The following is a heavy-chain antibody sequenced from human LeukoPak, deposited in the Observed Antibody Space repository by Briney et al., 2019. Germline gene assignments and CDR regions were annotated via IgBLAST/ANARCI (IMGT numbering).Heavy chain of an antibody. CDR3: AREFQDSSGYYYEFDAFDI. V-gene: IGHV1-3*03. CDR1: GYTFTIYY. D-gene: IGHD3-22*01. J-gene: IGHJ3*02. Sequence: ASVKVSCKASGYTFTIYYIHWVRQAPGQRLEWMGWINAGNGNTKYSQEFQGRVTITRDTSASTAYMELSSLRSEDMAVYYCAREFQDSSGYYYEFDAFDIWGQGTMVTVSS. CDR2: INAGNGNT.